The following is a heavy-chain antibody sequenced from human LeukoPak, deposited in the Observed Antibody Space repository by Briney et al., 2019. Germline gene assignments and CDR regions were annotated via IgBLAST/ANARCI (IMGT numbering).Heavy chain of an antibody. CDR2: IRSKAYGGTT. CDR1: GFTFGDYA. V-gene: IGHV3-49*04. J-gene: IGHJ4*02. CDR3: TKAPPPTYCSSTSCWFLFDY. D-gene: IGHD2-2*01. Sequence: GGSLRLSCTASGFTFGDYAMSWVRQAPGKGLEWVGFIRSKAYGGTTEYAASVKGRFTISRDDSESIAYLQMNSLKTEDTAVYYCTKAPPPTYCSSTSCWFLFDYWGQGTLVTVSS.